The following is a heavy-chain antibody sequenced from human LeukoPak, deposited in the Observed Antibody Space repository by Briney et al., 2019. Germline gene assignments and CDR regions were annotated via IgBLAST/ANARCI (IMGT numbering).Heavy chain of an antibody. CDR2: IYTSGST. J-gene: IGHJ5*02. D-gene: IGHD3-3*01. CDR1: GGTISRDY. CDR3: ARNPTIWSGYFNWFDP. Sequence: SETLSLTCTVSGGTISRDYWSWIRQPAGKGLEWIGRIYTSGSTNYNPSLKSRVTMSVDTSKNQFSLKLSSVTAADTAVYYCARNPTIWSGYFNWFDPWGQGTLVTVSS. V-gene: IGHV4-4*07.